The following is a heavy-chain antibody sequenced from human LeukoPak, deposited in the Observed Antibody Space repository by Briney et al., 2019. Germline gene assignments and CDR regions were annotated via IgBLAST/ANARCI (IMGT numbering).Heavy chain of an antibody. D-gene: IGHD3-22*01. J-gene: IGHJ6*03. CDR2: INHSGST. CDR1: GGSFSGYY. Sequence: PSETLSLTCAVYGGSFSGYYWSWIRQPPGKGLEWNGEINHSGSTNYNPSLKSRVTISVDTAKHQFSLKLSSVTAADTAVYYCARGSPSFGYYDSSGYYLGYYYYMDVWGKGTTVTVSS. CDR3: ARGSPSFGYYDSSGYYLGYYYYMDV. V-gene: IGHV4-34*01.